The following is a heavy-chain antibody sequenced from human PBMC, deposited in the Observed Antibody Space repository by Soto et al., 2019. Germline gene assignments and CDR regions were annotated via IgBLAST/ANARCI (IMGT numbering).Heavy chain of an antibody. J-gene: IGHJ3*02. CDR2: IWYDGSNK. CDR1: GFTFSSYG. Sequence: QVQLVESGGGVVQPGRSLRLSCAASGFTFSSYGMHWVRQAPGKGLEWVAVIWYDGSNKYYADYVKGRFTISRDNSKNTLYLQMNSLRAEDTAVYYCASHYGDPRRGAFDIWGQGTMVTVSS. V-gene: IGHV3-33*01. CDR3: ASHYGDPRRGAFDI. D-gene: IGHD4-17*01.